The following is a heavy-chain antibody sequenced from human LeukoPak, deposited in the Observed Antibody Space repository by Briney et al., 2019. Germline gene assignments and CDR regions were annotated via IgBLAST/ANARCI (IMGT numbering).Heavy chain of an antibody. CDR1: GFTFSSYS. Sequence: GGSLRLSCAASGFTFSSYSMNWVRQAPGKGLEWVSSISSSSSYIYYADSVKGRFTISRDNAKNSLYMPMNSLRAEDTAVYYCARVSPGLYYFDYWGQGTLVTLSS. D-gene: IGHD7-27*01. CDR2: ISSSSSYI. J-gene: IGHJ4*02. CDR3: ARVSPGLYYFDY. V-gene: IGHV3-21*01.